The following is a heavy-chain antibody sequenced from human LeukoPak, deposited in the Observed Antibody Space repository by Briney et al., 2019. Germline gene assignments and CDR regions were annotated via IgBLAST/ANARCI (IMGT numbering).Heavy chain of an antibody. V-gene: IGHV4-39*07. D-gene: IGHD1-26*01. CDR2: IYYSGST. Sequence: SETLSLTCTVSGGSISSSSYYWGWIRQPPGKGLEWIGSIYYSGSTYYNPSLKSRVTISVDTSKNQFSLKLSSVTAADTAVYYCARDGGSYYPWFDPWGQGTLVTVSS. J-gene: IGHJ5*02. CDR3: ARDGGSYYPWFDP. CDR1: GGSISSSSYY.